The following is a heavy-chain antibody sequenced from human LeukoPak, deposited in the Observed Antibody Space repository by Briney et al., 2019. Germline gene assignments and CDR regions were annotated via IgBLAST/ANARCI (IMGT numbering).Heavy chain of an antibody. CDR3: AKDRESGYYPSDFDY. CDR1: GFTFSSYG. V-gene: IGHV3-30*18. CDR2: ISYDGSNK. Sequence: GGSLRLSCAASGFTFSSYGMHWVRQAPGKGLEWVVVISYDGSNKYYADSVKGRFTISRDNSKNTLYLQMNSLRAEDTAVYYCAKDRESGYYPSDFDYWGQGTLVTVSS. J-gene: IGHJ4*02. D-gene: IGHD3-22*01.